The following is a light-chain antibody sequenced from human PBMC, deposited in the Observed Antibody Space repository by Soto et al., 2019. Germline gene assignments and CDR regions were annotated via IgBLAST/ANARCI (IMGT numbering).Light chain of an antibody. Sequence: QSVLTQPASVSGSPGQSIAISCTGSSSDTGIYKYVSWYQQHPGKVPKLIIYEVTNRPSGVSNRFSCSKSGNTASLAMSGLQAEAEADYTCSPYTTSTTRVFGPGTKVPAL. V-gene: IGLV2-14*01. CDR2: EVT. CDR3: SPYTTSTTRV. CDR1: SSDTGIYKY. J-gene: IGLJ1*01.